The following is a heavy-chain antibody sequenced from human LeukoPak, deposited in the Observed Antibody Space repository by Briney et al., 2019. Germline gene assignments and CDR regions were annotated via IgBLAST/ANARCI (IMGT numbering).Heavy chain of an antibody. V-gene: IGHV4-34*01. CDR2: INHNGST. D-gene: IGHD3-3*01. Sequence: SETLSLTCAVYGGSLSGYYWSWIRQPPGKGLEWIGQINHNGSTKYNPSLKSRVTISVDTSQNQFSLKLSSVTAADTAVHYCARLTPSYYDFWRGYYSPRSRVSYMDVWGKGTTVTVSS. J-gene: IGHJ6*03. CDR1: GGSLSGYY. CDR3: ARLTPSYYDFWRGYYSPRSRVSYMDV.